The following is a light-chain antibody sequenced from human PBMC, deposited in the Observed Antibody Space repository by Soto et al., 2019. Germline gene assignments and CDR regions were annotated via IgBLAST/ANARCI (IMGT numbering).Light chain of an antibody. J-gene: IGLJ1*01. CDR1: SGDVGSYNY. Sequence: QSVLTQPRSVSGSPGQSVTISCTGTSGDVGSYNYVSWYQQRPGKAPKLIIYDVNKRPSGVPDRFSGSRSGNAASLTISGLQAEDEADYSCCSFASSDTLYVFGTGTKVTVL. CDR2: DVN. CDR3: CSFASSDTLYV. V-gene: IGLV2-11*01.